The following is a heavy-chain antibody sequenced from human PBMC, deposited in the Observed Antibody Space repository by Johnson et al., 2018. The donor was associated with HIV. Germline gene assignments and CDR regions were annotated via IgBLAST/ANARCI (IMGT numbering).Heavy chain of an antibody. Sequence: QVQLVESGGGVVQPGRSLRLSCVASGFTFFSYGMHWVRQAPGKGLEWVAVISYDGSNNYYVESVKGRFTISRDNSKNTLFLQMNSLRPEDTSVYYCAKDRYGGSYPDAFDIWGQGTMVTVSS. CDR1: GFTFFSYG. D-gene: IGHD1-26*01. V-gene: IGHV3-30*18. J-gene: IGHJ3*02. CDR2: ISYDGSNN. CDR3: AKDRYGGSYPDAFDI.